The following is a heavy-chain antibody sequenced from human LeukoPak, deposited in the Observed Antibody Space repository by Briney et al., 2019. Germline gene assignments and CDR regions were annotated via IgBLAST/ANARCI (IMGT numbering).Heavy chain of an antibody. Sequence: PGGSLRLSCAASGFTFSSYAMSWVRQAPGKGLEWISHIRDSGITDYADSVKGRFTISRDNARNSLYLQLSSLRAEDTAVYYCARDHDYAFDNWGQGTLVTVSS. D-gene: IGHD4-17*01. J-gene: IGHJ4*02. V-gene: IGHV3-48*01. CDR3: ARDHDYAFDN. CDR2: IRDSGIT. CDR1: GFTFSSYA.